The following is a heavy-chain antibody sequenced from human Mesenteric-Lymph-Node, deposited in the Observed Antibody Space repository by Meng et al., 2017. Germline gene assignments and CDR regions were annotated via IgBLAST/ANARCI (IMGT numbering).Heavy chain of an antibody. CDR2: IGAYSGNT. CDR3: ARDGDSSNWYEIEY. Sequence: GLCGAEGKRPGASVMVSCKASGYSFITYGIHWVRQAPGQGLEWVGWIGAYSGNTNDARELNGRVTMTKDTSASTVYMELRSLRSDDTAVYYCARDGDSSNWYEIEYWGQGTLVTVSS. V-gene: IGHV1-18*01. D-gene: IGHD6-13*01. J-gene: IGHJ4*02. CDR1: GYSFITYG.